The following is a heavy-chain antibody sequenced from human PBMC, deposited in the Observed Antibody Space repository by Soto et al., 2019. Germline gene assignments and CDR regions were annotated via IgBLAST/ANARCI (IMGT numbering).Heavy chain of an antibody. CDR2: INPSGGST. Sequence: QVQLVQSGAEVKKPGASVKVSCKASGYTFTSYYMHWVRQAPGQGLEWMGIINPSGGSTSYAQKFQARVTMTRDTSTSTVYMELSSLRSEDTAVYYCARGPELRFLEWLSETNWFDPWGQGTLVTVSS. CDR3: ARGPELRFLEWLSETNWFDP. V-gene: IGHV1-46*03. J-gene: IGHJ5*02. CDR1: GYTFTSYY. D-gene: IGHD3-3*01.